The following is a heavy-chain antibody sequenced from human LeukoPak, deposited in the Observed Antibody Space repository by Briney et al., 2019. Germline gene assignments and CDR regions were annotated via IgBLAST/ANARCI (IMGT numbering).Heavy chain of an antibody. CDR2: INHSGST. D-gene: IGHD5-12*01. V-gene: IGHV4-34*01. CDR3: ARGSGSRSYYYYYYMDV. J-gene: IGHJ6*03. Sequence: SETLSLTCAVYGGSFSGYYWSWIRQPPGKGLEWIGEINHSGSTNYNPSLKSRVTISVDTSKNQFSLKLSSVTAADTAVYYCARGSGSRSYYYYYYMDVWGKGTTVTVSS. CDR1: GGSFSGYY.